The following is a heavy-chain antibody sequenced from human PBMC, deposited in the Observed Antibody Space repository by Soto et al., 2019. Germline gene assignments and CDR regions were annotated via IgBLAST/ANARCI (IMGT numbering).Heavy chain of an antibody. Sequence: VLLKVSWKASGYTSTDDAFTCGRQDTGQGLEWMGWISAYNGNTDYARKLQGRVTMTRDTSTSTAYMELRTLTSDDSAVYYCATEGSRSGRPRPHTYLDYWGQGTLVTLPS. D-gene: IGHD2-15*01. CDR3: ATEGSRSGRPRPHTYLDY. CDR2: ISAYNGNT. CDR1: GYTSTDDA. V-gene: IGHV1-18*04. J-gene: IGHJ4*02.